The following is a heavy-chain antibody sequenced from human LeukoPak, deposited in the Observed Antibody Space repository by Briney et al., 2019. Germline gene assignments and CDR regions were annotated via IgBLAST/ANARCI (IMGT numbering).Heavy chain of an antibody. CDR1: GGSFSGYY. Sequence: SETLSLTCAVHGGSFSGYYWSWIRQPPGKGLEWIGEINHSGSTNYNPSLKSRVTTSVDTSKNQFSLKLSSVTAADTAVYYCARGKRGKGLKTYYYDSSGYWPIDYWGQGTLVTVSS. V-gene: IGHV4-34*01. J-gene: IGHJ4*02. CDR3: ARGKRGKGLKTYYYDSSGYWPIDY. CDR2: INHSGST. D-gene: IGHD3-22*01.